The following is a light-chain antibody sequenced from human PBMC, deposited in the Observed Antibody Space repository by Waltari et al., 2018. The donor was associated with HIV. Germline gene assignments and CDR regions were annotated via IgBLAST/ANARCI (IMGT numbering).Light chain of an antibody. J-gene: IGKJ2*01. Sequence: IPMTQSPSSLSASVGDRVTITCRASQRISSFFSWFQQKPGKAPKPLIYGTSNLHSGVPSRFSGSGSGTDFILTISSLQPEDFATYYCQQSYSTPYTFGQGTKVEIK. CDR3: QQSYSTPYT. CDR1: QRISSF. V-gene: IGKV1-39*01. CDR2: GTS.